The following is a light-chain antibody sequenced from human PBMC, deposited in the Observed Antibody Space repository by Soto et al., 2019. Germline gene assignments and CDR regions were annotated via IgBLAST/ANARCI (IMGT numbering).Light chain of an antibody. CDR1: QSVINY. CDR3: QQRANWPLT. V-gene: IGKV3-11*01. J-gene: IGKJ4*01. CDR2: DTS. Sequence: EIVLTQSTATLSLSPGERATLSCRASQSVINYLAWYQQKPGQAPRLLIYDTSNRATGIPARFSGSGSGTDFTLVISSLEPEDFAVYYCQQRANWPLTFGGGTKVEIK.